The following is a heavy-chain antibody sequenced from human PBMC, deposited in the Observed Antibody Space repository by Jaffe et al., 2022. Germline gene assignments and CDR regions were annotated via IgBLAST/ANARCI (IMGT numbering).Heavy chain of an antibody. CDR2: INHSGST. D-gene: IGHD4-17*01. V-gene: IGHV4-34*01. J-gene: IGHJ6*04. CDR1: GGSFSGYY. CDR3: ARVLSPTTVTTFQGVLDV. Sequence: QVQLQQWGAGLLKPSETLSLTCAVYGGSFSGYYWSWIRQPPGKGLEWIGEINHSGSTNYNPSLKSRVTISVDTSKNQFSLKLSSVTAADTAVYYCARVLSPTTVTTFQGVLDVWGKGTTVTVSS.